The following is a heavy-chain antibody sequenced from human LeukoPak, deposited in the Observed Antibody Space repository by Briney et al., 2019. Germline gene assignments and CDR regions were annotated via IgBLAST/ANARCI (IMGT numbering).Heavy chain of an antibody. CDR3: AKGTYYYDSSGYYFDY. Sequence: GGSLRLSCAASGFTFSSYGMHWVRQAPGKELEWVAVISYDGSNKYYADSVKGRFTISRDNSKNTLYLQMNSLRAEDTAVYYCAKGTYYYDSSGYYFDYWGQGTLVTVSS. V-gene: IGHV3-30*18. CDR2: ISYDGSNK. D-gene: IGHD3-22*01. CDR1: GFTFSSYG. J-gene: IGHJ4*02.